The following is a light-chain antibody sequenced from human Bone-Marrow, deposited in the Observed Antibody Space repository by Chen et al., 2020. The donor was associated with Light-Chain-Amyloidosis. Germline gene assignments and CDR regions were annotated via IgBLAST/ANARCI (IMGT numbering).Light chain of an antibody. V-gene: IGKV3-20*01. Sequence: EIVLTQSPGTLSLSPGEGANLSCRASQIISSNYLTWYQQKFGQAHRLLRYGSSSRATGIPDRFTGSESRTDFTLAINRLEPEDFAMYYCQQYGTSPLTFGGGTKVDIK. J-gene: IGKJ4*01. CDR1: QIISSNY. CDR3: QQYGTSPLT. CDR2: GSS.